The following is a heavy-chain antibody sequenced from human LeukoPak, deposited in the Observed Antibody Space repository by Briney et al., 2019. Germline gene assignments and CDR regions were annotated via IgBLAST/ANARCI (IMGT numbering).Heavy chain of an antibody. CDR2: IWFDGSNK. V-gene: IGHV3-33*01. CDR3: ARDPSYCSSTSCYVGSPLYYYYPMDV. D-gene: IGHD2-2*01. J-gene: IGHJ6*02. Sequence: GGSLRLSCAASGVTFSSYGMHWVRQAPGKGLEWVAVIWFDGSNKHYADSVKGRFTISRDNSDNTLYLQMNSLRAEDTAVYYCARDPSYCSSTSCYVGSPLYYYYPMDVWGQGTTVTVSS. CDR1: GVTFSSYG.